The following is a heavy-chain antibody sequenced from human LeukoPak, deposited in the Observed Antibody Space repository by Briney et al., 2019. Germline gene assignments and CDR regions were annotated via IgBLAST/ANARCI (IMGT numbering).Heavy chain of an antibody. V-gene: IGHV3-30*18. D-gene: IGHD3-10*01. CDR1: GFSFSIYG. Sequence: PGTSLRLSCAASGFSFSIYGMHWVRQAPGKGLEWVAVISSDGSNKYYADSVKGRFTISRDNSKNTLYLQMNSLRAEDTALYYCAKGSPSTLGFDYWGQGTLVTVSS. CDR2: ISSDGSNK. CDR3: AKGSPSTLGFDY. J-gene: IGHJ4*02.